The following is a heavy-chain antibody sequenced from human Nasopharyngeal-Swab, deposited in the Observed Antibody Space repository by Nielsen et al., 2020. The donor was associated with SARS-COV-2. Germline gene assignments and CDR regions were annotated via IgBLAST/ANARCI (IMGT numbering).Heavy chain of an antibody. Sequence: SETLSLTCTVSGGSLSSSSYYWGWIRQPPGKGLEWIGSIYYSGSTYYNPSLKSRVTISVDTSKNQFSLKLSSVTAADTAVYYCAIVADYYYYYYYMDVWGKGTTVTVSS. D-gene: IGHD5-12*01. CDR3: AIVADYYYYYYYMDV. J-gene: IGHJ6*03. V-gene: IGHV4-39*01. CDR1: GGSLSSSSYY. CDR2: IYYSGST.